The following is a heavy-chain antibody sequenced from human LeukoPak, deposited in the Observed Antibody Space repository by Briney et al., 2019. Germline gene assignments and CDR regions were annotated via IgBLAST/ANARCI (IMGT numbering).Heavy chain of an antibody. CDR3: ARVARPDDYYYYMDV. J-gene: IGHJ6*03. CDR1: GVSIPNYY. V-gene: IGHV4-4*07. D-gene: IGHD1-14*01. CDR2: FYRSGTT. Sequence: SETLSLTCTVSGVSIPNYYWSWIRQPAGKGLEWIGRFYRSGTTNYNPSLKSRVTMSVDTSKNQFSLKLSSVTAADTAVYYCARVARPDDYYYYMDVWGKGTTVTVSS.